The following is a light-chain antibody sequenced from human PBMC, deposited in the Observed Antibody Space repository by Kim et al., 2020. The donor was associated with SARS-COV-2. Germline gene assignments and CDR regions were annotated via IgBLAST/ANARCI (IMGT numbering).Light chain of an antibody. CDR2: ESS. V-gene: IGKV1-39*01. Sequence: DIQMTQSPSSLSASVGDTVTLTCRASQNISSYLNWYQQKQGKAPKFLIYESSTLQSGVPSRFSGRRSGTEFTLTISDLQPEDFAIYYCQQSYSDPLTFGQGTKLEI. CDR3: QQSYSDPLT. CDR1: QNISSY. J-gene: IGKJ2*01.